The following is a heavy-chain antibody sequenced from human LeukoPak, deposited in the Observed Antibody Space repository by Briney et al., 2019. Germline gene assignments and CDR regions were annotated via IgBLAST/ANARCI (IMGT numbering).Heavy chain of an antibody. V-gene: IGHV3-21*04. Sequence: PGGSLRLSCAASRFTFSSYSINCVRQAPGKGLEWVLSISSSSSYIYYADSVKGRYTIHRDIAKNSLYLQMNSLRAEDTAVYYCARVGWIGVAVAGEYCQHWGQGTLVTVPS. CDR1: RFTFSSYS. D-gene: IGHD6-19*01. CDR2: ISSSSSYI. CDR3: ARVGWIGVAVAGEYCQH. J-gene: IGHJ1*01.